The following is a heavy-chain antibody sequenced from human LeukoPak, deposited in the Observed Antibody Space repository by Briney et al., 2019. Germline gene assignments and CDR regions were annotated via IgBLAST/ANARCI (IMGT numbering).Heavy chain of an antibody. Sequence: GESLEISFQGSGYSFTSYWIGWVRPMPGKGLEWMGMIYPGDSDTRYSPSFQGQVTISADKSISTAYLQWSSLKASDTAMYYCARSDDGAFDIWGQGTMVTVSS. J-gene: IGHJ3*02. CDR1: GYSFTSYW. CDR3: ARSDDGAFDI. CDR2: IYPGDSDT. V-gene: IGHV5-51*01. D-gene: IGHD2-21*02.